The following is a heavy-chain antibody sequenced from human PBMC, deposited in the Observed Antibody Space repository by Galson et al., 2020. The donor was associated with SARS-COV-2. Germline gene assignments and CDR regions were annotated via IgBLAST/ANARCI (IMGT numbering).Heavy chain of an antibody. CDR1: GDSISTYGYS. CDR2: IYHSETT. CDR3: ARFKREYAFDI. J-gene: IGHJ3*02. Sequence: SETLSLTCAVSGDSISTYGYSWSWIRQPPGKGLEWIGYIYHSETTQYNPSLQSRVSISVDRTKNQFSLILNSVTAADTAVYYCARFKREYAFDIWGQGSMVTVSS. D-gene: IGHD3-10*01. V-gene: IGHV4-30-2*01.